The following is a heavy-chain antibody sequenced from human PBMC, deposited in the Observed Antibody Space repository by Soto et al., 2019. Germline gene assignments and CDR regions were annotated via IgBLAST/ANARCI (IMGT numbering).Heavy chain of an antibody. J-gene: IGHJ4*02. V-gene: IGHV3-30*18. Sequence: GGSLRLSCAASGFTFSSYVMHWVRQAPGKGLEWVAVISYDGSNKYYADSVKGRFTISRDNSKNTLYLQMNSLRAEDTAVYYCAKDLGSYDDYWGQGTLVTVSS. CDR1: GFTFSSYV. D-gene: IGHD2-15*01. CDR2: ISYDGSNK. CDR3: AKDLGSYDDY.